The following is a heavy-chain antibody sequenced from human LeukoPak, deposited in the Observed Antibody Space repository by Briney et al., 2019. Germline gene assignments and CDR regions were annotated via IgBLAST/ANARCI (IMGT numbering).Heavy chain of an antibody. J-gene: IGHJ4*02. CDR2: IIPIFGTA. CDR3: ARAYRPSYYDSSGYYGY. CDR1: GCTFSSYA. D-gene: IGHD3-22*01. V-gene: IGHV1-69*05. Sequence: SSGKVSCKASGCTFSSYAISWVRQAPGQGLEWMGRIIPIFGTANYAQKFQGRVTITTDESTSTAYMELSSLRSEDTAVYYCARAYRPSYYDSSGYYGYRGQGTLVTVSS.